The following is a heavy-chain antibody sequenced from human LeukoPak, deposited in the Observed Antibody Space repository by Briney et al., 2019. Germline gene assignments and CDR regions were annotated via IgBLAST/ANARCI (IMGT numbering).Heavy chain of an antibody. CDR3: ARGHHYYDTRGAFDI. CDR1: GFTFSSYA. D-gene: IGHD3-22*01. Sequence: QAGGSLRLSCAASGFTFSSYAMSWVRQAPGKGLEYVSAISSNGGSTYYANSVKGRFTISRDNSKNTLYLQMGSLRAEDMAVYYCARGHHYYDTRGAFDIWGQGTMVTVSS. CDR2: ISSNGGST. V-gene: IGHV3-64*01. J-gene: IGHJ3*02.